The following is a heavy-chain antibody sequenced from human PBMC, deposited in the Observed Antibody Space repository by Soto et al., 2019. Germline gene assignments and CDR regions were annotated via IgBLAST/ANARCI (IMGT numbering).Heavy chain of an antibody. J-gene: IGHJ5*02. V-gene: IGHV3-30-3*01. Sequence: QVHLVESGGGVVQPGRSLRLSCAAFGFSLTTYTMHWVRQSPGKGPEWLAFISSDGSNQYYADSVKDRFTISRDDSKNTLCLQMDSLRREDTAVYYCARDGRIPAAGNNWFDPWGQGTLVTVSS. D-gene: IGHD6-13*01. CDR1: GFSLTTYT. CDR2: ISSDGSNQ. CDR3: ARDGRIPAAGNNWFDP.